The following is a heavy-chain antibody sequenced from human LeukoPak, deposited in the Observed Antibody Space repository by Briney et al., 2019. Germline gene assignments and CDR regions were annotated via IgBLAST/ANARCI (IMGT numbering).Heavy chain of an antibody. CDR2: INHSGST. Sequence: SETLSLTCAVYGGSFSGYYWSWIRQPPGKGLEWIGEINHSGSTNYNPSLKSRVTISVDTSKNQFSLKLSSVTAADTAVYYCARYMVRGAYIDYWGQGTLVTVSS. V-gene: IGHV4-34*01. CDR1: GGSFSGYY. D-gene: IGHD3-10*01. J-gene: IGHJ4*02. CDR3: ARYMVRGAYIDY.